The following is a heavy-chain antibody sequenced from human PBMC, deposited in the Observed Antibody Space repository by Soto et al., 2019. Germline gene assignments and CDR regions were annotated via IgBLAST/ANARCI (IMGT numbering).Heavy chain of an antibody. CDR3: PSEKTSYGMDV. J-gene: IGHJ6*02. V-gene: IGHV1-8*01. CDR2: MNPNSGNT. Sequence: QVQLVQSGAEVKKPGASVKVSCKSAGYTFTSYDVNWVRQDTGQGLEWMGWMNPNSGNTGYAQKSQGRVTMTRNTSLSTAYMELSSLRSKDTAVYYCPSEKTSYGMDVWGQGTTVTVSS. CDR1: GYTFTSYD.